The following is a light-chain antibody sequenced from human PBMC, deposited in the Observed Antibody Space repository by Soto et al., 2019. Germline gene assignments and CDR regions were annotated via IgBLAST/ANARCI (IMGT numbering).Light chain of an antibody. J-gene: IGLJ3*02. CDR3: YSTDSSGNHRV. Sequence: SYELTQAPSVSVSPGQTARITCSGDALPKKYAYWYQQKSGQAPVLVIYEDSKRPSGIPERFSGSSSGTMATLTIGGAQVEDEADYYCYSTDSSGNHRVFGGGTKLTVL. CDR2: EDS. CDR1: ALPKKY. V-gene: IGLV3-10*01.